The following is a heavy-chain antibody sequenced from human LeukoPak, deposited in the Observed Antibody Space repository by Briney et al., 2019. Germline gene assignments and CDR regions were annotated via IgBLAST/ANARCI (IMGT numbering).Heavy chain of an antibody. Sequence: SETLSLTCAVYGGSFSGYYWSWIRQPPGKGLEWIGEINHSGSTNYNPSLKSRVTISVDTSKNQFSLKLSSVTAADTAVYYCARERGYNWNYPWFDPWGQGTLVTVSS. J-gene: IGHJ5*02. CDR1: GGSFSGYY. CDR2: INHSGST. V-gene: IGHV4-34*01. CDR3: ARERGYNWNYPWFDP. D-gene: IGHD1-7*01.